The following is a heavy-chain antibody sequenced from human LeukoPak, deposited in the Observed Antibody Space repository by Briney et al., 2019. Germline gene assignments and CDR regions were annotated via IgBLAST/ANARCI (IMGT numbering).Heavy chain of an antibody. J-gene: IGHJ4*02. Sequence: GRSLRLSCAASGFTFSSYGMHWVRQAPGKGLEWVAVIPYDGSNKYYADSVKGRFTISRDNSKNTLYLQMNSLRAEDTAVYYCAKEDYVPFDYWGQGTLVTVSS. CDR1: GFTFSSYG. CDR2: IPYDGSNK. V-gene: IGHV3-30*18. D-gene: IGHD4-17*01. CDR3: AKEDYVPFDY.